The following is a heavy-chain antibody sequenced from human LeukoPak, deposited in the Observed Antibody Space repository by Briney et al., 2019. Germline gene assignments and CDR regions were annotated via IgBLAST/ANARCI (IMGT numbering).Heavy chain of an antibody. CDR1: TFTISSND. V-gene: IGHV3-30*04. D-gene: IGHD2-2*01. Sequence: GGTLSLTSAAYTFTISSNDMHRHRQAPGKGLEWVAVISYDGSNKYYADSVKGRFTISRDNSKNTLYLQMNSLRAEDTAVYYCARDPYQMYYFDYWGQGTLVTVSS. J-gene: IGHJ4*02. CDR3: ARDPYQMYYFDY. CDR2: ISYDGSNK.